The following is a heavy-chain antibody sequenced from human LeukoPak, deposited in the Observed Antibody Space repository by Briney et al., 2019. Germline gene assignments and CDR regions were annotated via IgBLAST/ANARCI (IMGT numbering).Heavy chain of an antibody. CDR1: GFTFSTYW. D-gene: IGHD6-19*01. Sequence: GGSLRLSCAASGFTFSTYWMLWVRQAPGKGLEWVANIKGDGTEKHYVDSVKGRFTISRDNAKNTLYLQMNSLRGEDTAVYYCARDPAYSSGYMDVWGKGTTVTVSS. CDR3: ARDPAYSSGYMDV. V-gene: IGHV3-7*01. J-gene: IGHJ6*03. CDR2: IKGDGTEK.